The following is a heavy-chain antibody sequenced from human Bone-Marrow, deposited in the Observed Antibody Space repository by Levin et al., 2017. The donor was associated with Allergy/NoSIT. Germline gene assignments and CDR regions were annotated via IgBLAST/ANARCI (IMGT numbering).Heavy chain of an antibody. V-gene: IGHV2-70*17. D-gene: IGHD3-10*01. J-gene: IGHJ1*01. CDR1: GFSISSSGVC. CDR2: IDWDDEK. Sequence: SGPTLVKPAQTLTLTCSFSGFSISSSGVCVGWIRQPPGKALEWIARIDWDDEKFYSTSLRTRLTISKDTSENQVVLTITNTGPMDTATYYCGRFYYRPSTRPVEYVQHWGQGTLVTVSS. CDR3: GRFYYRPSTRPVEYVQH.